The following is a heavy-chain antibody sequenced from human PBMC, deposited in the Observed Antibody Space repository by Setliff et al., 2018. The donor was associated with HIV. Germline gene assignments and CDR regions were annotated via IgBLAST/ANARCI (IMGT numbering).Heavy chain of an antibody. V-gene: IGHV1-69*05. CDR3: ARGRNYDSSGYGDYYYYMDV. J-gene: IGHJ6*03. CDR1: GGTFSSYV. CDR2: VIPIFGTA. Sequence: GASVKVSCKASGGTFSSYVISWVRQAPGQGLEWMGGVIPIFGTANYAQKFQGRVTITTDESTSTVYMELSSLRSEDTAVYYCARGRNYDSSGYGDYYYYMDVWGKGTTVTVSS. D-gene: IGHD3-22*01.